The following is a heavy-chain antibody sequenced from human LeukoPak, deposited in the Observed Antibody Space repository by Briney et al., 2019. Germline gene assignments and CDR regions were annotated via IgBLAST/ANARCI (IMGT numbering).Heavy chain of an antibody. CDR1: GFTFSRYG. Sequence: GGSLRLSCAASGFTFSRYGMHWVRQAPGKGLGWGGVIWYNGSNNYYADTVKGRFTISRDNSKNTLYLQMTSLRAEDTAVYHCARESLDYIDPWGQGTLVTASS. D-gene: IGHD4-11*01. CDR2: IWYNGSNN. V-gene: IGHV3-33*01. CDR3: ARESLDYIDP. J-gene: IGHJ5*02.